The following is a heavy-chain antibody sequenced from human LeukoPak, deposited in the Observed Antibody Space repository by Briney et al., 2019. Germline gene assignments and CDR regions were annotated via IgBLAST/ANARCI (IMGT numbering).Heavy chain of an antibody. V-gene: IGHV4-4*07. D-gene: IGHD6-19*01. CDR2: IHTSGTT. Sequence: SETLSLTCTVSGDSISSSNWGWIRQPAGKGLEWIGRIHTSGTTYHSPSLKSRVTMSVDTSTNQFSLKLTSVTAADTAMYYCARVRLGRGLDYWGQGTLVTVSS. CDR3: ARVRLGRGLDY. CDR1: GDSISSSN. J-gene: IGHJ4*02.